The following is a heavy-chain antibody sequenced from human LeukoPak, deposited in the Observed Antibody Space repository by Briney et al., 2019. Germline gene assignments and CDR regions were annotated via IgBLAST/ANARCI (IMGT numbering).Heavy chain of an antibody. D-gene: IGHD3-22*01. CDR2: IYHSGST. Sequence: SETLSLTCAVSGGSISSGGYSWSWIRQPPGKGLEWIGYIYHSGSTYYNPSLKSRVTISVDRSKNQFSLKLSSVTAADTAVYYCARDSSGYDAFDIWGQGTMVIVSS. CDR1: GGSISSGGYS. J-gene: IGHJ3*02. V-gene: IGHV4-30-2*01. CDR3: ARDSSGYDAFDI.